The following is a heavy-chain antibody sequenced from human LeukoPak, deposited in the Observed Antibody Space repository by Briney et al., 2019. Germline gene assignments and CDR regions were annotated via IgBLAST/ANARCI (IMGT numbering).Heavy chain of an antibody. CDR3: ASQGAMVRGAIDAFDI. J-gene: IGHJ3*02. Sequence: PGGSLRLSCAASGFTFSSYSMNWVRQAPGKGLEWVSSISSSSSYIYYADSVKGRFTISRDNAKNSPYLQMNSLRAEDTAVYYCASQGAMVRGAIDAFDIWGQGTMVTVSS. D-gene: IGHD3-10*01. V-gene: IGHV3-21*01. CDR1: GFTFSSYS. CDR2: ISSSSSYI.